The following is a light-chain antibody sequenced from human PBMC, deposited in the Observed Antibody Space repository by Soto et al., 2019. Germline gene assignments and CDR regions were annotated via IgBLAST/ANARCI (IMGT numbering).Light chain of an antibody. V-gene: IGKV3-20*01. Sequence: EILMPQSPVTLSVSPGERATLSCMASQSVSSSYLAWYQQEPGQAPRLLIYGASRRATGIPDRFSGSGSGTDFTLTISSLEPEDFAVYYCQQYGSSPFTFGPGTKVDIK. CDR3: QQYGSSPFT. CDR2: GAS. CDR1: QSVSSSY. J-gene: IGKJ3*01.